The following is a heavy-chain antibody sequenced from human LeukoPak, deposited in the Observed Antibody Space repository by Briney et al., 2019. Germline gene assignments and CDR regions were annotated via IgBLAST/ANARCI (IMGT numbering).Heavy chain of an antibody. CDR3: ARDQEHCSGTSCYPYWYDS. CDR2: MFYSGNT. D-gene: IGHD2-2*01. V-gene: IGHV4-61*02. J-gene: IGHJ5*01. CDR1: GGSISSGSYY. Sequence: PSQTLSLTCTVSGGSISSGSYYWSWIRQPAGKGLEWIGRMFYSGNTDYNPSLKSRLTMSIDTSKNQFSLKLSSVTAADTAVYFCARDQEHCSGTSCYPYWYDSWGQGTLVTVSS.